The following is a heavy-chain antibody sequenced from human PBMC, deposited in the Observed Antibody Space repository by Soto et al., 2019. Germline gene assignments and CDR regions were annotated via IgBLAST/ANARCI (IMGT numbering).Heavy chain of an antibody. D-gene: IGHD2-2*01. V-gene: IGHV3-23*01. CDR2: ISGSGDST. CDR1: GFTFSSYA. J-gene: IGHJ4*02. CDR3: ANLGGGYCTSTDCPDY. Sequence: PGGSLRLSCAASGFTFSSYAMSWVRQAPGKGLEWVSGISGSGDSTYYADSVKGRFTISRDNSKNTLYLQMNSLRAEDTAVYYCANLGGGYCTSTDCPDYWGQGTLVTVSS.